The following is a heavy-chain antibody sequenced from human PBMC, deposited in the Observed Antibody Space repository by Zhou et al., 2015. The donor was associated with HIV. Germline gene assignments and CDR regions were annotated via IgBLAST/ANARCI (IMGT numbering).Heavy chain of an antibody. D-gene: IGHD6-19*01. CDR2: VVPLLGRI. Sequence: QVQLVQSGAEVKKPGSSVKVSCKASGGTFSSYAISWVRQAPGQGLEWVGGVVPLLGRINYAQNFQDRLTFSADESRATAYVEISNLRPEDTAVYYCARVKTWLVPANNGLDVWGQGTTVTVSS. V-gene: IGHV1-69*01. CDR1: GGTFSSYA. J-gene: IGHJ6*02. CDR3: ARVKTWLVPANNGLDV.